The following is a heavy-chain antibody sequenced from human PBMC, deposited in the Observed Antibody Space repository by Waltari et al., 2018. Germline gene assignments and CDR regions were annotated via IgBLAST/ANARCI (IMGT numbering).Heavy chain of an antibody. Sequence: QVQLVQSGAEVKKPGSSVKVSCKASGGTFSSYDISWVRQAPGQGLEWMGGIIPILVTANYAQKFQGRVTMTTDESTSTAYMELSSLGSEDTAVYYCARAGELLTADYFDYWGQGTLVTVSS. D-gene: IGHD3-10*01. CDR1: GGTFSSYD. J-gene: IGHJ4*02. CDR3: ARAGELLTADYFDY. CDR2: IIPILVTA. V-gene: IGHV1-69*05.